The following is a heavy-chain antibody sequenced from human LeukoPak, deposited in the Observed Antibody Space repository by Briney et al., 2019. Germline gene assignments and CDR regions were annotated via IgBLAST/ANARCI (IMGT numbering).Heavy chain of an antibody. CDR1: GFTFDDYA. CDR3: AKDKEGRRYYDILTGPHDAFDI. D-gene: IGHD3-9*01. CDR2: ISWNSGSI. J-gene: IGHJ3*02. Sequence: PGRSLRLSCAASGFTFDDYAMHWVRQAPGKGLEWVSGISWNSGSIGYADSVKGRFTISRDNAKNSLYLQMNSLRAEDTAVYYCAKDKEGRRYYDILTGPHDAFDIWGQGTMVTVSS. V-gene: IGHV3-9*01.